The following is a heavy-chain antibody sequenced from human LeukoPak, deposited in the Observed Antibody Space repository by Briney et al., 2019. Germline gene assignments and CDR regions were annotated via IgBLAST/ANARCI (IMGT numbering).Heavy chain of an antibody. CDR3: ARGHCSGGSCYLYYYYYYMDV. D-gene: IGHD2-15*01. V-gene: IGHV1-69*13. CDR2: IIPIFGTA. CDR1: GGTFSSYA. Sequence: SVKVSCKASGGTFSSYAMSWVRQAPGQGLEWMGGIIPIFGTANYAQKFQGRVTITADESTSTAYMELSSLRSEDTAVYYCARGHCSGGSCYLYYYYYYMDVWGKGTTVTVSS. J-gene: IGHJ6*03.